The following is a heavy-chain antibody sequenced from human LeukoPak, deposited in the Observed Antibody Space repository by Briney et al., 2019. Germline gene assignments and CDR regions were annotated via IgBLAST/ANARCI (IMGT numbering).Heavy chain of an antibody. J-gene: IGHJ4*02. Sequence: DSVRGRLTISRDNSKNTLYLQMDSLRIEDTAVYYCAKDGLGYCSSTSCYIFDYWGQGTLVTVSS. D-gene: IGHD2-2*02. CDR3: AKDGLGYCSSTSCYIFDY. V-gene: IGHV3-30*02.